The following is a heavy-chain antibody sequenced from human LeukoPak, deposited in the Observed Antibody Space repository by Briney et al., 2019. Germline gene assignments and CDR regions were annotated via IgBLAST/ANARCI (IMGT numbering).Heavy chain of an antibody. CDR3: AKYFGGYDFWSGYYEYYFDY. Sequence: PGGSLRLSCAASGFTFSSYAMSWVRQAPGKGLEWVSAISGSGGSTYYADSVKGRFTISRDNSKNTLYLQMNSLRAEDTAVYYCAKYFGGYDFWSGYYEYYFDYWGQGTLVTVSS. CDR2: ISGSGGST. J-gene: IGHJ4*02. D-gene: IGHD3-3*01. CDR1: GFTFSSYA. V-gene: IGHV3-23*01.